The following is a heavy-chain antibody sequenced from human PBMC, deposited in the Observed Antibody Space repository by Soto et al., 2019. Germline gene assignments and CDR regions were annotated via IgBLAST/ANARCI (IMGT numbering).Heavy chain of an antibody. D-gene: IGHD3-3*01. CDR3: TTGSVEGY. CDR2: IKTKTQGETT. V-gene: IGHV3-15*07. Sequence: EVQLVESGGGLVKPGGSLRLSCAASGFSISSAWMNWVRQAPGKGLEWVCRIKTKTQGETTDYPAPVKGRFTISRDDSKNTLYLQMNSLKMEDTAVYYCTTGSVEGYWGQGTLVTVSS. CDR1: GFSISSAW. J-gene: IGHJ4*02.